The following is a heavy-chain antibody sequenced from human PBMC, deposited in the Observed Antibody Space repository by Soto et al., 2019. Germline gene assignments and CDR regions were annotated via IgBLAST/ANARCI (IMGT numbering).Heavy chain of an antibody. CDR2: IYYSGST. CDR1: GGSISSSNYY. Sequence: SSETLSLTCTVSGGSISSSNYYWGWIRQPPGKGLEWIGSIYYSGSTYYNPSLKSRVTISVDTSTSQSSLKLSSVTAADTAVYYCARCSGYYYCSGSYPGIYYGMDVWGQGTTVTVSS. V-gene: IGHV4-39*01. CDR3: ARCSGYYYCSGSYPGIYYGMDV. J-gene: IGHJ6*02. D-gene: IGHD3-10*01.